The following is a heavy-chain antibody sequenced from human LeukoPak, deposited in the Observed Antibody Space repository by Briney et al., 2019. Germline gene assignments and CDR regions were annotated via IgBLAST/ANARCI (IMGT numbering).Heavy chain of an antibody. CDR3: ARQGYYDTGGQLFDY. Sequence: SETLSLTCTVSGGSISSYYWSWIRQPPGKGLEWIGYIYYSGSTNYNPSLKSRVTISVDTSKNQFSLKLSSVTAADTAVYYCARQGYYDTGGQLFDYWGQGTLVTVSS. CDR2: IYYSGST. CDR1: GGSISSYY. J-gene: IGHJ4*02. V-gene: IGHV4-59*08. D-gene: IGHD3-22*01.